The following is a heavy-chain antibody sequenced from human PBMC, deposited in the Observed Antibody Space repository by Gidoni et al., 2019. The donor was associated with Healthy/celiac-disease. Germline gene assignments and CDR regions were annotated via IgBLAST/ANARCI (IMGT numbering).Heavy chain of an antibody. Sequence: EVQLVESGGGLVQPGGSLRLYCAASGFTFSSYWISWVRQAPGKGLEWLANIKQDGSEKYYVDSVKGRFTISRDKAKNSLYLQMNSLRAEDTAVYYCARDRYSGSYSYYYYYGMDVWGQGTTVTVSS. J-gene: IGHJ6*02. CDR1: GFTFSSYW. CDR3: ARDRYSGSYSYYYYYGMDV. CDR2: IKQDGSEK. V-gene: IGHV3-7*03. D-gene: IGHD3-10*01.